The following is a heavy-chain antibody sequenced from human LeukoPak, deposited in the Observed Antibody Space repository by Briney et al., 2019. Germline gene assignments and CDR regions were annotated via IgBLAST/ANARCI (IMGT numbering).Heavy chain of an antibody. CDR3: AREVYSSGWYVDYFDY. D-gene: IGHD6-19*01. CDR1: GGSISSYY. J-gene: IGHJ4*02. Sequence: SETLSLTCTVSGGSISSYYWSWIRQPAGKGLEWIGRIYTSGSTNYNPSLKSRVTMSVDTFKNQFSLKLSSVTAADTAVYYCAREVYSSGWYVDYFDYWGQGTLVTVSS. V-gene: IGHV4-4*07. CDR2: IYTSGST.